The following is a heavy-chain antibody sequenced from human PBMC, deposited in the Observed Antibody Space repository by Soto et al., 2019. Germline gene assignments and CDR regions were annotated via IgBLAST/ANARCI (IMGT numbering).Heavy chain of an antibody. CDR2: INPNSGGT. J-gene: IGHJ4*02. V-gene: IGHV1-2*04. CDR3: AIYDYYDSSGFFPNTDY. D-gene: IGHD3-22*01. Sequence: GASVKVSCKASGYTFTGYYMHWVRQAPGQGLEWMGWINPNSGGTNYAQKFQGWVTMTRDTSISTAYMELSRLRSDDTAVYYCAIYDYYDSSGFFPNTDYWGQGTLVTVSS. CDR1: GYTFTGYY.